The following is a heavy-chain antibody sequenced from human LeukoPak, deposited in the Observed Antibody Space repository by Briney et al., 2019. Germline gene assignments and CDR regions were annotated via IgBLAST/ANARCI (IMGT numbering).Heavy chain of an antibody. CDR1: GGSFSGYY. Sequence: SETLSLTCAVYGGSFSGYYWSWVRQPPGKGLEWIGEISHSGSTNYNPSLNSRLTLPVDTSKKQFSLKLSSPTAAETAGYLCARGRGYYFWRTAFDIWAQDTMDSVSS. D-gene: IGHD3-22*01. V-gene: IGHV4-34*01. CDR2: ISHSGST. J-gene: IGHJ3*02. CDR3: ARGRGYYFWRTAFDI.